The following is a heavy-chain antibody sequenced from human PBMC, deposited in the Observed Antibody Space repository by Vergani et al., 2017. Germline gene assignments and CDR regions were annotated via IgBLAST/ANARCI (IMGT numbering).Heavy chain of an antibody. D-gene: IGHD6-25*01. CDR2: INHSGST. V-gene: IGHV4-34*01. CDR3: ARVDTQVPATSHCYYMDV. Sequence: QVQLQQWGAGLLKPSETLSLTCAVYGGSFSGYYWSWIRQPPGKGLVWIGEINHSGSTNYNPSLKSRVTISVDTSKNQFSLKLSSVTAADTAVYYCARVDTQVPATSHCYYMDVWGKGTTVVVSS. CDR1: GGSFSGYY. J-gene: IGHJ6*03.